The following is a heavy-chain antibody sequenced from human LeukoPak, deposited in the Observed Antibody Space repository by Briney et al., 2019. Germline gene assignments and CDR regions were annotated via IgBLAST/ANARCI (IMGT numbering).Heavy chain of an antibody. Sequence: PSETLSLTCTVSGGSVSSTSYYWRWIRHAPGKGLEWIGYIYYSGSTNYNPSLKSRVTISVDTSKNQFSLELSSVTAADTAVYHCARGLLQYYFDYWGQGTLVTVSS. CDR2: IYYSGST. V-gene: IGHV4-61*01. J-gene: IGHJ4*02. CDR1: GGSVSSTSYY. CDR3: ARGLLQYYFDY. D-gene: IGHD4-11*01.